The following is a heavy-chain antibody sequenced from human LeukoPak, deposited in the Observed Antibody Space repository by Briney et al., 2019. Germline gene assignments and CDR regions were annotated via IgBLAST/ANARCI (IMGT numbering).Heavy chain of an antibody. D-gene: IGHD5-18*01. V-gene: IGHV3-33*01. CDR2: IWYDGSNK. J-gene: IGHJ4*02. CDR1: GFTFSSYG. CDR3: ARDRLGYSYGLDY. Sequence: GGSLRLSCAASGFTFSSYGMHWVRQAPGKGLEWVAVIWYDGSNKYYADSVKGRFTISRDNSKNTLYLQMNSLRAEDTAVYYCARDRLGYSYGLDYWGQGTLVTVSS.